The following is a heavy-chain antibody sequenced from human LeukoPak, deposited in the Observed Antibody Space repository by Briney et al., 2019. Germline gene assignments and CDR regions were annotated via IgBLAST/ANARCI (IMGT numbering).Heavy chain of an antibody. CDR3: ARIPPRHYDSSGYYYSY. V-gene: IGHV1-18*01. Sequence: ASVKVSCKTSGYNFNRYTITWVRQAPGQGLEWMGWVSTSNGDTNYAEKFQGRVTMTRDTSISTAYMELSRLRSDDTAVYYCARIPPRHYDSSGYYYSYWGQGTLVTVSS. CDR2: VSTSNGDT. J-gene: IGHJ4*02. CDR1: GYNFNRYT. D-gene: IGHD3-22*01.